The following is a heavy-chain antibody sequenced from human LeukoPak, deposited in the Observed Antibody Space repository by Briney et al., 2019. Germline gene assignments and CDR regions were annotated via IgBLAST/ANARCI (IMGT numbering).Heavy chain of an antibody. CDR2: INHSGST. CDR1: GGSFSGYY. V-gene: IGHV4-34*01. CDR3: AREDFWSGYYTEASYYGMDV. D-gene: IGHD3-3*01. J-gene: IGHJ6*02. Sequence: SETLSLTCAVYGGSFSGYYWSCIRQPPGKGLEWIGEINHSGSTNYNPSLKSRVTISVDTSKNQFSLKLSSVTAADTAVYYCAREDFWSGYYTEASYYGMDVWGQGTTVTVSS.